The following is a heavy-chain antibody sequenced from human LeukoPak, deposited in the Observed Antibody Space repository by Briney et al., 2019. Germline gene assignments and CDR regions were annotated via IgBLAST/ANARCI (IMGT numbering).Heavy chain of an antibody. J-gene: IGHJ4*02. CDR2: IYGDVSA. Sequence: GGSLRLSCAASGFTVSTYYMTWVRRAPGKGLEWLSVIYGDVSAHYADSVRGRFTISRDNSKNTLYLQMNGLRGEDTAVYYCARAPRVADLFFDCWGRGTLVTVSS. D-gene: IGHD6-19*01. V-gene: IGHV3-53*01. CDR1: GFTVSTYY. CDR3: ARAPRVADLFFDC.